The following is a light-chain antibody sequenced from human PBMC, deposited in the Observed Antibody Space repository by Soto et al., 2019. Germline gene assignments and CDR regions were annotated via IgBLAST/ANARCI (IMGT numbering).Light chain of an antibody. Sequence: EIVLTQSPGPLSLSPGERATLSCRASQSVSSSYLAWYQQKPGQAPRLLIYGASGRATGIPDRFSGSGSGTDFTLTISRLEPEDFAVYYCQQYGSSPPVTFGQGKRLESK. CDR1: QSVSSSY. J-gene: IGKJ5*01. CDR2: GAS. V-gene: IGKV3-20*01. CDR3: QQYGSSPPVT.